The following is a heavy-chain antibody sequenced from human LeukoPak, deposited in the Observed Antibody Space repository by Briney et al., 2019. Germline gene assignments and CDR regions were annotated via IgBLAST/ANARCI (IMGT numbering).Heavy chain of an antibody. D-gene: IGHD3-3*01. V-gene: IGHV3-23*01. CDR3: AKETYYDFWSGYSKYYFDY. CDR2: ISGSGGST. CDR1: GFTFSSYA. J-gene: IGHJ4*02. Sequence: GGSLRLSCAASGFTFSSYAMSWVCQAPGKGLEWVSAISGSGGSTYYADSVKGRFTISRDNSKNTLYLQMNSLRAEDTAVYYCAKETYYDFWSGYSKYYFDYWGQGTLVTVSS.